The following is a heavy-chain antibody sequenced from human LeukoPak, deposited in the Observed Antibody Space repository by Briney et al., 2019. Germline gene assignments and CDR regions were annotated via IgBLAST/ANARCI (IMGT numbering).Heavy chain of an antibody. Sequence: SETLSLTCTVSGGSISSSYYWGWIRQPPGKGLEWIGSIYYSGSTYYNPSLKSRVTISVDTSKNQFSLKLSSVTAADTAVFYCARRDYGDYGVNWFDPWAREPWSPSPQ. D-gene: IGHD4-17*01. J-gene: IGHJ5*02. CDR2: IYYSGST. CDR1: GGSISSSYY. V-gene: IGHV4-39*01. CDR3: ARRDYGDYGVNWFDP.